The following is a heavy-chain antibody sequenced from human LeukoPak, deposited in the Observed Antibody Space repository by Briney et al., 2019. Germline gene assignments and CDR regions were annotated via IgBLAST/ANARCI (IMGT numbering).Heavy chain of an antibody. CDR3: ASLIWFGELNDY. Sequence: TGGSLRLSCAASGFTFSSYWMNWVRQAPGKGLEWVANIKQDGSEKYYVDSVKGRFTISRDNAKNSLYLQMNSLRAEDTAVYYCASLIWFGELNDYWGQGTLVTVSS. D-gene: IGHD3-10*01. CDR2: IKQDGSEK. CDR1: GFTFSSYW. V-gene: IGHV3-7*01. J-gene: IGHJ4*02.